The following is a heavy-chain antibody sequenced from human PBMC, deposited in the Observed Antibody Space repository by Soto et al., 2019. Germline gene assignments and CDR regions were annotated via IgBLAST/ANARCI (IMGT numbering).Heavy chain of an antibody. D-gene: IGHD3-10*01. J-gene: IGHJ5*02. Sequence: LSLTCAVSGYPISSGYYWGWIRQPPGKGLEWIGSIYHSGSTYYNPSLKSRVTISVDTSKNQFSLKLSSVTAADTAVYYCARETYYGSGSYYNVPWFDPWGQGTLVTVSS. CDR1: GYPISSGYY. CDR2: IYHSGST. CDR3: ARETYYGSGSYYNVPWFDP. V-gene: IGHV4-38-2*02.